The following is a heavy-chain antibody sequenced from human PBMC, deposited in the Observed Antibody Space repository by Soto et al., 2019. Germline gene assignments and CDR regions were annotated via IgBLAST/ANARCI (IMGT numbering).Heavy chain of an antibody. V-gene: IGHV3-74*01. CDR3: AKDIVKYTYGACDY. J-gene: IGHJ4*02. CDR1: GFTFRYYW. D-gene: IGHD5-18*01. CDR2: INNDGSDT. Sequence: EVHLVESGGGLVQPGGSLRLSCAASGFTFRYYWLHWVRQVPGRGPVWVSGINNDGSDTFYADFVEGRFTISRDNAKNTVYLQMDSLRAEDTAVYYCAKDIVKYTYGACDYWGQGVLVTVSS.